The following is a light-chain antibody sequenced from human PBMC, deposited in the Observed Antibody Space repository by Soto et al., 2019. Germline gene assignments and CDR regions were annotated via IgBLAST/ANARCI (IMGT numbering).Light chain of an antibody. CDR3: AAWDDSLNGYV. CDR2: NNN. J-gene: IGLJ1*01. V-gene: IGLV1-44*01. CDR1: SSNIGTNA. Sequence: QSVLTQPPSASGTPGQRVTISCSGGSSNIGTNAVNWYRQLPGTDPKLLIYNNNQRPSGVPDRFSGYKSGTSASLAISGLQSENESDYYCAAWDDSLNGYVFGTGTKVTVL.